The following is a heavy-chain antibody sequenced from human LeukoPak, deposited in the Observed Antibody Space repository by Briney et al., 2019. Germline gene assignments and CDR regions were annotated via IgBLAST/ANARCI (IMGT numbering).Heavy chain of an antibody. D-gene: IGHD3-22*01. V-gene: IGHV7-4-1*02. CDR2: INTNTGNP. CDR3: AREGDTSGHYPDH. CDR1: GYTFTSYA. J-gene: IGHJ5*02. Sequence: GASVKVSCKASGYTFTSYAMNWVREAPGQGLEWMGWINTNTGNPTYAQGFTGRFVFSLDPSVSTAYLQISSLKAEETAGYYCAREGDTSGHYPDHWAQGTLVTVSS.